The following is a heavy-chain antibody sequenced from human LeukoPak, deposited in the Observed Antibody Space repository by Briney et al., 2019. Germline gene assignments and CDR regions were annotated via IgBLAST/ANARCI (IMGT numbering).Heavy chain of an antibody. CDR3: ARVELYASGWYGSIDY. CDR1: GFTFSSYG. CDR2: ISYDGTNK. Sequence: GRSLRLSCAASGFTFSSYGMRWVRQAPGKGLDWVAVISYDGTNKYYADSVRGRFTISRDNSKNTLYLQMDSLRTEDTAVYYCARVELYASGWYGSIDYWGQGTLVAVSS. J-gene: IGHJ4*02. V-gene: IGHV3-30*03. D-gene: IGHD6-19*01.